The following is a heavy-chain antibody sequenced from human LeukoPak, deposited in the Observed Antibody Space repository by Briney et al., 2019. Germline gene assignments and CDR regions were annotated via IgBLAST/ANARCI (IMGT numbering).Heavy chain of an antibody. Sequence: GASVKVSFKASGYTFTSYGFSWVRQPPGQGREWMGWISAYNGNTNYAQKHQGRVAMTKDTSTSTAYMELRSLRSDDTAVYYCARGQQLIHAFDIWGQGTMVTVSS. CDR3: ARGQQLIHAFDI. D-gene: IGHD6-13*01. CDR2: ISAYNGNT. J-gene: IGHJ3*02. CDR1: GYTFTSYG. V-gene: IGHV1-18*01.